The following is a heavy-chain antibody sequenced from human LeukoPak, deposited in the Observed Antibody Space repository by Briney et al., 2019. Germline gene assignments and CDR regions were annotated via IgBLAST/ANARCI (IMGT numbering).Heavy chain of an antibody. Sequence: GASVKVSCKASGYTFTSYDINWVRQATGQGLEWMGWMNPNSGNTGYAQKFQGRVTMTRNTSISTAYMELSSLRSEDTAVYYCARGRWSSGYYIGAAFDIWGQGTMATVSS. CDR2: MNPNSGNT. V-gene: IGHV1-8*01. J-gene: IGHJ3*02. CDR1: GYTFTSYD. CDR3: ARGRWSSGYYIGAAFDI. D-gene: IGHD3-22*01.